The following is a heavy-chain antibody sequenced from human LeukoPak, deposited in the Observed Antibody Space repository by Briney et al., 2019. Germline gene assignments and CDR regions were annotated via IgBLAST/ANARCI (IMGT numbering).Heavy chain of an antibody. CDR3: ARPGYRSRYFDY. CDR1: GYTFTNYW. J-gene: IGHJ4*01. CDR2: INAGDSET. V-gene: IGHV5-51*01. Sequence: PGESLNISCQGSGYTFTNYWIGWARQMPGKGLEWMGSINAGDSETKYSPSFQDPVTTSVDKSISTAYLQWSRLKASDTAMYYCARPGYRSRYFDYWGHGALVTVSS. D-gene: IGHD6-19*01.